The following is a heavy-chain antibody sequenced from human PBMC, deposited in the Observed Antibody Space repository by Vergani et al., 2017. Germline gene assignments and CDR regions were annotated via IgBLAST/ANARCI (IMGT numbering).Heavy chain of an antibody. V-gene: IGHV3-30*02. D-gene: IGHD2-15*01. CDR1: GFTFSSYG. CDR2: IQYDGSNK. CDR3: AKDLGKVAEPYSYYGMDV. J-gene: IGHJ6*02. Sequence: QVQLVESGGGVVQRGGSLRLSCAASGFTFSSYGMRWVRQAPGKGLEWVAFIQYDGSNKYYADSVKGRFTISRDNSKNTLYLQMNGLSAEDTAVYYCAKDLGKVAEPYSYYGMDVWGQGTTVTVS.